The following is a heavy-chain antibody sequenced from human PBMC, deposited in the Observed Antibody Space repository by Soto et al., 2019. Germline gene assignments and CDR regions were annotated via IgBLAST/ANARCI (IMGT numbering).Heavy chain of an antibody. D-gene: IGHD2-8*01. V-gene: IGHV3-11*01. CDR2: ISGSDGAI. J-gene: IGHJ4*02. CDR3: VRTRYGPTFDY. Sequence: GGSLRLSCAASGFTFSDYYMNWIRQAPGKGLEWLSYISGSDGAIYYADSVKGRFTISRDNAENSLYLQMDSLRAEDTAVYYCVRTRYGPTFDYWGPGTLVTVSS. CDR1: GFTFSDYY.